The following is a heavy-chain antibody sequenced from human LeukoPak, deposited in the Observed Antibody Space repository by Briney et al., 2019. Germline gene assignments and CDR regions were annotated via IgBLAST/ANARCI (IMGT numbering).Heavy chain of an antibody. D-gene: IGHD4-17*01. V-gene: IGHV3-30*02. CDR1: GFTFSSYG. CDR2: IRYDGSNK. Sequence: GESLKISCAASGFTFSSYGMHWVRQAPGKGLEWVAFIRYDGSNKYYADSVKGRFTISRDNSKNTLYLQMNSLRAEDTAVYYCAKDNYDYGDYDGGDYWGQGTLVTVSS. J-gene: IGHJ4*02. CDR3: AKDNYDYGDYDGGDY.